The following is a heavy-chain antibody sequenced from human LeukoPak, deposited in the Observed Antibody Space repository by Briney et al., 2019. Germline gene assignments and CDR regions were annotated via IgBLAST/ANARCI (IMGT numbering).Heavy chain of an antibody. V-gene: IGHV3-21*01. CDR3: ARGGRGSYHFDY. Sequence: GGSLRLSCAASGFTFSSYSMNWVRQAPGKGLEWVSSISSSSSYIYYADSVKARFTISRDNAKNSLYLQMNSLRAEDTAVYYCARGGRGSYHFDYWGQGTLVTVSS. D-gene: IGHD1-26*01. J-gene: IGHJ4*02. CDR1: GFTFSSYS. CDR2: ISSSSSYI.